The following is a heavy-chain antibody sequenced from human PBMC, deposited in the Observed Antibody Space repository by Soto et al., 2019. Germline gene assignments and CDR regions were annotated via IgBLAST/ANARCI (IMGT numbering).Heavy chain of an antibody. D-gene: IGHD2-21*01. CDR1: GGTFSSYA. J-gene: IGHJ4*02. CDR2: IIPIFGTA. Sequence: VKVYCKASGGTFSSYAISWVRQAPGQGLEWMGGIIPIFGTANYAQKFQGRVTITADESTSTAYMELSSLRSEDTAVYYCARDPLYSEVSRVYSAWGEGAVVTVAS. CDR3: ARDPLYSEVSRVYSA. V-gene: IGHV1-69*13.